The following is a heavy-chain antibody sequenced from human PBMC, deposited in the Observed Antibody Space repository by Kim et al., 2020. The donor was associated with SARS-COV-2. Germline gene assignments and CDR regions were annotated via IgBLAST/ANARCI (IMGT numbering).Heavy chain of an antibody. CDR2: ISWDGGST. Sequence: GGSLRLSCAASGFTFDDYTMHWVRQATGKGLEWVSLISWDGGSTYYADSVKGRFTISRDNSKNSLYLQMNSLRTEDTALYYCAKDIGYSSGWVPLGSYAHYYYGMDVWGQGTTVSVYS. CDR1: GFTFDDYT. CDR3: AKDIGYSSGWVPLGSYAHYYYGMDV. D-gene: IGHD6-19*01. V-gene: IGHV3-43*01. J-gene: IGHJ6*02.